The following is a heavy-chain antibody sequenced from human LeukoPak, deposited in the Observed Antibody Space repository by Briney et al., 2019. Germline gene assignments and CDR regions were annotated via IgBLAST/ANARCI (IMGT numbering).Heavy chain of an antibody. CDR2: IYSGGST. Sequence: GGSLRLSCAVSGFTVSSDYMTWVRQAPGKGLEWVSVIYSGGSTYYADSVKGRFTISRHDPKNTLYLQVNSLRPEDTAVYYCARLEMATITHAFDIWGQGAMVTVSS. D-gene: IGHD5-24*01. CDR1: GFTVSSDY. V-gene: IGHV3-53*04. J-gene: IGHJ3*02. CDR3: ARLEMATITHAFDI.